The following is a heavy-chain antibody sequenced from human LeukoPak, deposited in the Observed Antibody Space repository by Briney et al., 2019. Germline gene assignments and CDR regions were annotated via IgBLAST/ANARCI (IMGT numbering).Heavy chain of an antibody. D-gene: IGHD5-18*01. CDR3: AREEGGYGAFDI. CDR2: IIPILGIA. CDR1: GGTFSSYA. V-gene: IGHV1-69*04. J-gene: IGHJ3*02. Sequence: ASVKVSCKASGGTFSSYAISWVRQAPGQGLEWMGRIIPILGIANYAQKFQGRVTITADNSTSTAYMELRSLRSDDTAVYYCAREEGGYGAFDIWGQGTMVTVSS.